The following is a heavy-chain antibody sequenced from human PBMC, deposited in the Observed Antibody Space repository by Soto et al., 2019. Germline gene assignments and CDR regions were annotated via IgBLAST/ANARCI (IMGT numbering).Heavy chain of an antibody. V-gene: IGHV4-34*01. J-gene: IGHJ4*02. CDR3: ARGPLWFATLGYFDY. D-gene: IGHD3-10*01. CDR2: INHSGST. Sequence: QVQLQQWGAGLLKPSETLSLTCAVYGGSFSGYYWSWIRQPPGKGLEWIGEINHSGSTNYNPSLKSRVTISVDTSKNQFSLKLSSVTAADTAVYYCARGPLWFATLGYFDYWGQGTLVTVSS. CDR1: GGSFSGYY.